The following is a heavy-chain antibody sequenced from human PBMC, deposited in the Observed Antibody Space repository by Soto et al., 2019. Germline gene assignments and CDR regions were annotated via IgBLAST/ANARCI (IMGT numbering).Heavy chain of an antibody. J-gene: IGHJ5*02. V-gene: IGHV4-31*03. D-gene: IGHD2-21*01. CDR3: ASSVWSVNWFDP. Sequence: QVQLQESGPGLVKPSQTLSLTCTVSGGSISSGGYYWSWIRQHPGKGLEWIGYIYYSGSTYYNPYSKSRVTISVDTSKNQFSLKLSSVTAADTAVYYCASSVWSVNWFDPWGQGTLVTVSS. CDR1: GGSISSGGYY. CDR2: IYYSGST.